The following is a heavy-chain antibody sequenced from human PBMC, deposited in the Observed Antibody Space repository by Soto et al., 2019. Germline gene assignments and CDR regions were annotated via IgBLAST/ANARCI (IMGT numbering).Heavy chain of an antibody. Sequence: QVQLVQSGAEVKKPGASVKVSCKASGYTFTSYGINWVRQAPGQGLEWMGWISAYNANTHYAQKLQGRGTMTTDTFTSTAYMELRSLRPDDTAVYYCARGENWFDPWGQGTLVTVSS. V-gene: IGHV1-18*01. CDR3: ARGENWFDP. J-gene: IGHJ5*02. CDR1: GYTFTSYG. CDR2: ISAYNANT.